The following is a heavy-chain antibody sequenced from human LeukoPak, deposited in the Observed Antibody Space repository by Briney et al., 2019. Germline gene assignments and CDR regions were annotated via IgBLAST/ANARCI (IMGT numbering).Heavy chain of an antibody. J-gene: IGHJ6*02. CDR3: AKDRTPREHYYYGMDV. D-gene: IGHD5-24*01. CDR1: GFTFDDYA. CDR2: ISWNSGSI. V-gene: IGHV3-9*01. Sequence: GGSLRLSCAASGFTFDDYAMHWVRQAPGKGLEWVSGISWNSGSIGYADSVKGRFTISRDNAKNSLYLQMNSLRAEDTALYYCAKDRTPREHYYYGMDVWGQGTTVTVSS.